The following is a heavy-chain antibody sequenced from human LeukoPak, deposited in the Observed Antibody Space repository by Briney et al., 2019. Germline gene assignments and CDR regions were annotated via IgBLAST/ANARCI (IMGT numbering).Heavy chain of an antibody. CDR2: IDYSGST. D-gene: IGHD5-12*01. V-gene: IGHV4-59*01. CDR3: ARGFDFKSTYFES. Sequence: SETLSLSCTVSGGSISGYYWNWIRQPPGKGLEWIGYIDYSGSTNYNPSPNSRVTISIDTSKNQFSLRLASVTAADSAVYYCARGFDFKSTYFESWGQGTLVTVSS. CDR1: GGSISGYY. J-gene: IGHJ4*02.